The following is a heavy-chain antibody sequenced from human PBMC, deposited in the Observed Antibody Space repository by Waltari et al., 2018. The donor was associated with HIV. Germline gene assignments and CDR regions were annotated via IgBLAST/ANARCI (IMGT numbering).Heavy chain of an antibody. V-gene: IGHV4-59*11. J-gene: IGHJ4*02. CDR2: IYYSGSS. Sequence: QVQLQESGPGLVKPSETLSLTCTVSGGSISRHYWSWIRQPPGKGLEWIGYIYYSGSSKYNPSLKSRVTISADTSKNQFSLKVTSVTAADTAVFYCARGGAYYDSSAYQSPFDYWGQGTLVTVSS. CDR3: ARGGAYYDSSAYQSPFDY. CDR1: GGSISRHY. D-gene: IGHD3-22*01.